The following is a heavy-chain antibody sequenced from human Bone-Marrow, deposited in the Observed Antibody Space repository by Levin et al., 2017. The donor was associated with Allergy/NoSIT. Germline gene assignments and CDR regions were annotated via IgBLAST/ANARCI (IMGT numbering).Heavy chain of an antibody. CDR1: GGTFAGST. J-gene: IGHJ6*02. CDR3: AGLSCTNGVCSARYYYYLHGMDV. CDR2: IIPILGIA. V-gene: IGHV1-69*02. D-gene: IGHD2-8*01. Sequence: PGGSLRLSCKASGGTFAGSTISWVRQAPGQGLEWMGRIIPILGIANYAQKFQGRVTITADKSTSTAYMELSSLRSEDTAVYYCAGLSCTNGVCSARYYYYLHGMDVWGQGTTVTVSS.